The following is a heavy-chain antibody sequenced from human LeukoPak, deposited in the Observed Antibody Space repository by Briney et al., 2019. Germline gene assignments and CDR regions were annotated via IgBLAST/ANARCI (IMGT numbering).Heavy chain of an antibody. CDR1: GYTFTSYD. V-gene: IGHV1-8*01. J-gene: IGHJ5*02. Sequence: GASVKVSCKASGYTFTSYDIDWVRQATGQGLEWMGWMNPNSGNTGYAQKFQGRVTMTRNTSISTAYMELSSLRSEDTAVYYCARGPFRRGFGVVKKIYNWFDPWGQGTLVTVSS. CDR2: MNPNSGNT. D-gene: IGHD3-3*01. CDR3: ARGPFRRGFGVVKKIYNWFDP.